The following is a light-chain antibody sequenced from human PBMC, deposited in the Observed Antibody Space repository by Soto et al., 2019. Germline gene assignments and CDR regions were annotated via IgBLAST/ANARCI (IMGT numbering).Light chain of an antibody. CDR3: ISYTSSSTSV. CDR2: EVS. CDR1: SSDVGGYNY. Sequence: QSVLTQPASVSGSPGQSITISCTGTSSDVGGYNYVSWYQQHPGKAPKLMIYEVSNRPSGVSDRFSGSRSGNTASLTISGLQAEDESDYYCISYTSSSTSVFGGGTKVTVL. J-gene: IGLJ3*02. V-gene: IGLV2-14*01.